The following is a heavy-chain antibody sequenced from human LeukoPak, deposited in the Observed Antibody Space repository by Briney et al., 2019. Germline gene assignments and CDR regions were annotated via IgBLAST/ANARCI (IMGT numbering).Heavy chain of an antibody. J-gene: IGHJ4*02. V-gene: IGHV3-23*01. CDR1: GFTFSSYG. CDR2: ISGSGGST. CDR3: AKDRYYYDSSIGLYYFDY. Sequence: PGGSLRLSCAASGFTFSSYGMSWVRQAPGKGLEWVSAISGSGGSTYYADSVTGRFTISRDNSKNTLCLQMNSVRAEDTAVYYCAKDRYYYDSSIGLYYFDYWGQGTLVTVSS. D-gene: IGHD3-22*01.